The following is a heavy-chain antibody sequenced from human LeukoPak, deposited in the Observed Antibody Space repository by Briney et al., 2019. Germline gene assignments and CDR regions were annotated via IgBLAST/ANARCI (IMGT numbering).Heavy chain of an antibody. Sequence: GGSLRLSCAASGFTFSSYAMSWVRQAPGKGLEWVSAISGSGGSTYYADSVKGRFTISRDNSKNTLYLQMNSLRTEDTAVYYCAKARDYCSGGSCYIGTLYFDYWGQGTLVTVSS. D-gene: IGHD2-15*01. CDR3: AKARDYCSGGSCYIGTLYFDY. V-gene: IGHV3-23*01. J-gene: IGHJ4*02. CDR1: GFTFSSYA. CDR2: ISGSGGST.